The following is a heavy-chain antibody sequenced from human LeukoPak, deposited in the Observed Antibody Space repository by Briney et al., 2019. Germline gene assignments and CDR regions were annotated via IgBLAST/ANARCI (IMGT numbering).Heavy chain of an antibody. V-gene: IGHV3-23*01. CDR2: ISGSGGST. J-gene: IGHJ4*02. CDR1: GFTFSSYA. Sequence: PGGVPRLSCAASGFTFSSYAMSWVRQAPGKGLEWVSAISGSGGSTYYADSVKGRFTISRDNSKNTLYLQMNSLRAEDTAVYYCAKDIEETRSTGFDYWGQGTLVTVSP. D-gene: IGHD2-2*01. CDR3: AKDIEETRSTGFDY.